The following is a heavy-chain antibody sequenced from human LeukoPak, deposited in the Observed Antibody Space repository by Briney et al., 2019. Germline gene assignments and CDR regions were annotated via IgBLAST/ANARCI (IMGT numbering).Heavy chain of an antibody. Sequence: GESLKISCKGSGYSFTRYWIGWVRQMPGKGLEWMGSIYPGDSDTRYSPAFQGQVTISADKSISTAYLQWSSLKASDTAMYYCARLVGYCSGGSCYHFDYWGQGTLVTVSS. D-gene: IGHD2-15*01. V-gene: IGHV5-51*01. J-gene: IGHJ4*02. CDR1: GYSFTRYW. CDR3: ARLVGYCSGGSCYHFDY. CDR2: IYPGDSDT.